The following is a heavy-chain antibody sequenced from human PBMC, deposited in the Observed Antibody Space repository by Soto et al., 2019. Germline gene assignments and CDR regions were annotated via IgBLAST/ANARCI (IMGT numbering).Heavy chain of an antibody. CDR2: IKSKTDGGTT. CDR1: GFTFSNAW. D-gene: IGHD3-22*01. J-gene: IGHJ4*02. V-gene: IGHV3-15*01. Sequence: GGSLRLSCAASGFTFSNAWMSWVRQAPGKGLEWVGRIKSKTDGGTTDYAAPVKGRFTISRDDSKNTLYLQMNSLKIEDTAVYYCTTAQSYYDRDPFDYWGQGTLVTVS. CDR3: TTAQSYYDRDPFDY.